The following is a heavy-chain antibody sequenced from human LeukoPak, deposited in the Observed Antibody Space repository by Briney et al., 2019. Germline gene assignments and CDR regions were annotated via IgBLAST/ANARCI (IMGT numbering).Heavy chain of an antibody. Sequence: ASVKVACKPSGYTFTSYGISWVRQTPGQGLEWMGWISIYNGNTNYAQKLQGRDSMTTDTSTSTAYMELRSLRTDDTAVYYCARGYSSGSYYTFDFWGQGTLVTVSS. J-gene: IGHJ4*02. CDR2: ISIYNGNT. D-gene: IGHD3-10*01. V-gene: IGHV1-18*01. CDR3: ARGYSSGSYYTFDF. CDR1: GYTFTSYG.